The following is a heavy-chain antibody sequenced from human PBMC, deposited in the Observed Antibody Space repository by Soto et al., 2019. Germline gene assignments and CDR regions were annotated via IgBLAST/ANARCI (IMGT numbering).Heavy chain of an antibody. CDR2: IYWDDDK. CDR1: GFSLSTSGVG. V-gene: IGHV2-5*02. CDR3: AHRHQEVPYDIAAAGTFDY. D-gene: IGHD6-13*01. Sequence: SGPTLVNPTQTLTLTCTFSGFSLSTSGVGVGWIRQPPGKALEWLALIYWDDDKRYSPSLKSRLTITKDTSKNQVVLTMTNMDPVDTATYYCAHRHQEVPYDIAAAGTFDYWGQGTLVTVSS. J-gene: IGHJ4*02.